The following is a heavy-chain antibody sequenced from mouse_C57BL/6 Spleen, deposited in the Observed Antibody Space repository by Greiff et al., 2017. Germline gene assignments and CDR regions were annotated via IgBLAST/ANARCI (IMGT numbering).Heavy chain of an antibody. CDR2: IYPGSGST. V-gene: IGHV1-55*01. CDR3: ARDDYDEGYYFDY. D-gene: IGHD2-4*01. J-gene: IGHJ2*01. CDR1: GYTFTSYW. Sequence: QVQLQQPGAELVKPGASVKMSCKASGYTFTSYWITWVKQRPGQGLEWIGDIYPGSGSTNYHEKFKSKATLTVDTSSSTAYMQLSSLTSEDSAVYYCARDDYDEGYYFDYWGQGTTLTVSS.